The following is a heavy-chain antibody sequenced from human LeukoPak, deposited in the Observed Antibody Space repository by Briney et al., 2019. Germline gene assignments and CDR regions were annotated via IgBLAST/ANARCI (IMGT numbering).Heavy chain of an antibody. CDR2: ISGSGGST. CDR1: GFTFSSYA. Sequence: PGGSLRLSCAASGFTFSSYAMSWVRQAPGKGLEWVSAISGSGGSTYYADSVKGRFTISRDNSKNTLYLQMNSLRAEDTAVYYCAKVDRDDYVWGSYRYGGYYYYGMDVWGQGTTVTVSS. D-gene: IGHD3-16*02. J-gene: IGHJ6*02. V-gene: IGHV3-23*01. CDR3: AKVDRDDYVWGSYRYGGYYYYGMDV.